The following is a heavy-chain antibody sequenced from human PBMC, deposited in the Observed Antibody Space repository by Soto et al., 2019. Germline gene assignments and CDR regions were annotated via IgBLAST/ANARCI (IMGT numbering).Heavy chain of an antibody. CDR2: IFSDDEI. CDR3: VRMNAGSYQLYYAMDV. V-gene: IGHV2-26*01. D-gene: IGHD2-2*01. J-gene: IGHJ6*02. Sequence: QVTLKESGPVLVKPTETLTLTCDVSGFSLTTGRMGVSWVRQPPGKALEWLAHIFSDDEISYSTSLQSRLTGSKDTSGRQVVLSMTNVDPVDTGRYYCVRMNAGSYQLYYAMDVWGQGTTVTVSS. CDR1: GFSLTTGRMG.